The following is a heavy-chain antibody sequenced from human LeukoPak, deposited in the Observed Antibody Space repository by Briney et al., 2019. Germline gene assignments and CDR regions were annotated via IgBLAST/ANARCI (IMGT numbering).Heavy chain of an antibody. D-gene: IGHD3-3*01. Sequence: PSETLSLTCTVSGGSISSSSYYWSWIRQPAGKGLEWIGRIYTSGSTNYNPSLKSRVTISVDTSKNQFSLKLSSVTAADTAVYYCAREVIFWSGLQYMDVWGKGTTVTVSS. CDR3: AREVIFWSGLQYMDV. V-gene: IGHV4-61*02. CDR1: GGSISSSSYY. J-gene: IGHJ6*03. CDR2: IYTSGST.